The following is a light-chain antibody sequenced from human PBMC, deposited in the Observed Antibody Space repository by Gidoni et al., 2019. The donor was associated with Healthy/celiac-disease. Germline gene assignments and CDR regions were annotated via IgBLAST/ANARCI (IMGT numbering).Light chain of an antibody. CDR3: QKYNSAPRLT. V-gene: IGKV1-27*01. J-gene: IGKJ4*01. CDR1: HGISNY. Sequence: DIQMTQSPSSLSASVGDRVTITCRASHGISNYLAWYQQKPGKVPKLLIYAASTLRSGVPSRFSGSGSGTDFTPTISSLQPEDVATYYCQKYNSAPRLTFGGGTKVEIK. CDR2: AAS.